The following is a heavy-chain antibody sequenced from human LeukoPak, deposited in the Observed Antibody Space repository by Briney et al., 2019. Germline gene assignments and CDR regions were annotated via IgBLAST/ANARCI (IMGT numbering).Heavy chain of an antibody. D-gene: IGHD6-13*01. CDR1: GFTFSSYW. CDR3: ARDLWAADEPYYFGY. Sequence: PGGSLRLSCAASGFTFSSYWMSWVRQAPGKGLEWVANIKQDGSEKYYVDSVKGRFTISGDNAKNSLYLQMNSLRAEDTAVYYCARDLWAADEPYYFGYWGQGTLVTVSS. J-gene: IGHJ4*02. CDR2: IKQDGSEK. V-gene: IGHV3-7*01.